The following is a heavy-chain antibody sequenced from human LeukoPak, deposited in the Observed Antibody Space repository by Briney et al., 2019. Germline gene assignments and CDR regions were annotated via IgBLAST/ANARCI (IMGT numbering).Heavy chain of an antibody. CDR2: ISDSGRT. D-gene: IGHD3-22*01. V-gene: IGHV4-59*02. CDR3: TKGYYEPFDS. CDR1: GASVNSNY. J-gene: IGHJ4*02. Sequence: SETLSLTCTVSGASVNSNYGDWFRHPPGRGLEWIGCISDSGRTYYKPSLKSRVTISLGTSNNQFSLRLTSVTAADSAMYYCTKGYYEPFDSWGQGTLVTVSS.